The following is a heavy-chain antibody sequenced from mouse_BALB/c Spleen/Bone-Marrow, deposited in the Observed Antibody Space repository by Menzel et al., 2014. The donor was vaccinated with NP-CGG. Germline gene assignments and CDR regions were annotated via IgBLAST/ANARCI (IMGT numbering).Heavy chain of an antibody. D-gene: IGHD2-3*01. CDR3: ARRWLPYAMDY. J-gene: IGHJ4*01. Sequence: VQLQQSGPELVKPGASVKMSCKASGYTFTSYIMHWVKQKPGQGLEWIGYINPYNDGTKYNEKFKGKATLTSDKSSSTAYMGLSSLTSEDSAVYYCARRWLPYAMDYWGQGTSVTVSS. V-gene: IGHV1-14*01. CDR1: GYTFTSYI. CDR2: INPYNDGT.